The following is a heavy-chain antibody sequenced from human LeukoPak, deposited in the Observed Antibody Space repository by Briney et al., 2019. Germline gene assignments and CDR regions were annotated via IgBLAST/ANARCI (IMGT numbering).Heavy chain of an antibody. D-gene: IGHD6-13*01. CDR2: INHSGST. V-gene: IGHV4-34*01. CDR1: GGSFSGYY. J-gene: IGHJ2*01. Sequence: SETLSFTCAVYGGSFSGYYWSWIRQPPGKGLEWIGEINHSGSTNYNPSLKSRVTISVDTSKNQFSLKLSSVTAADTAVYYCARTGDPSSSWFLWYFDLWGRGTLVTVSS. CDR3: ARTGDPSSSWFLWYFDL.